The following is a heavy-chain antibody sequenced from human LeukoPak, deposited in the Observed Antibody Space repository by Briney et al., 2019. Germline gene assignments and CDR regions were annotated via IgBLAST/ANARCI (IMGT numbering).Heavy chain of an antibody. J-gene: IGHJ4*02. D-gene: IGHD2-2*02. Sequence: ASVKVSCKVSGYTLTELSMHWVRQAPGKGLEWMGGFDPEDGETIYAQKFQGRVTMTEDTSTDTAYMELSSLRSEDTAVYYCATFGSSRVPAAICRVDFDYWGQGTLVTVSS. V-gene: IGHV1-24*01. CDR1: GYTLTELS. CDR3: ATFGSSRVPAAICRVDFDY. CDR2: FDPEDGET.